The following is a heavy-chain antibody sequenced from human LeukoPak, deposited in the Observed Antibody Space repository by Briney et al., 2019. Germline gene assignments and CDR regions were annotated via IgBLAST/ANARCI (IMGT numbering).Heavy chain of an antibody. CDR1: GYTFTSSG. D-gene: IGHD3-3*01. CDR3: ARGVVPDFGVVIIPTDY. CDR2: ISAYNGNI. Sequence: GASVKVSCKASGYTFTSSGISWVRQAPGQGLEWMGWISAYNGNINYAQKLQGRVTMTTDTSTSTAYMELRSLRSDDTAVYYCARGVVPDFGVVIIPTDYWGQGTLVTVSS. V-gene: IGHV1-18*01. J-gene: IGHJ4*02.